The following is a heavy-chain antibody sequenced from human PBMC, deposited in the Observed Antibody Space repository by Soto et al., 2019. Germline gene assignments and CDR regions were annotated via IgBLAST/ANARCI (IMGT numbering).Heavy chain of an antibody. D-gene: IGHD3-22*01. J-gene: IGHJ4*02. CDR2: VFQSGKTAPT. Sequence: PSETLSLTCTVSGISINNGTFFWAWIRQSAGMGLEWIGSVFQSGKTAPTYYKPPLEGRLTISVDTSKNHFSLKLSSVTAADTAMYFCARHVFYHDSSSYTYYFDYWGQGALVTVSS. V-gene: IGHV4-39*01. CDR3: ARHVFYHDSSSYTYYFDY. CDR1: GISINNGTFF.